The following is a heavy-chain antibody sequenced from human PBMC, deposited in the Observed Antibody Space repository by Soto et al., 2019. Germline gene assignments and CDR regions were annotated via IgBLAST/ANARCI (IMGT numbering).Heavy chain of an antibody. V-gene: IGHV4-59*01. J-gene: IGHJ6*03. Sequence: SDKCSVWYGWRVGYYWCRIRKHPGKGLEWIGYIYYSGSTNYNPSLKSRVTISVDTSKNQFSLKLSSVTAADTAVYYCARIRGYYYYMDVWGKGTTVTVSS. CDR2: IYYSGST. CDR1: YGWRVGYY. D-gene: IGHD1-26*01. CDR3: ARIRGYYYYMDV.